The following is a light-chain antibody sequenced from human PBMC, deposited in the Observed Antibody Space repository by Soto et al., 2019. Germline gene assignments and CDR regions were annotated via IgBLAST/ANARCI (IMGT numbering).Light chain of an antibody. CDR3: SSYTSSSTLYV. Sequence: QSALPQPASVSGSPGQSITISCTGTSSDVGGYNYVSWYQQHPGKAPKLMIYDVSNRPSGVSNRFSGSKSGNTASLTISELQAEDEADYYCSSYTSSSTLYVFGTGTKLTVL. V-gene: IGLV2-14*01. CDR1: SSDVGGYNY. J-gene: IGLJ1*01. CDR2: DVS.